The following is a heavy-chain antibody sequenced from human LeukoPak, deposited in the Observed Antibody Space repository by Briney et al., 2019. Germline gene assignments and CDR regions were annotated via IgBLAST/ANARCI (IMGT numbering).Heavy chain of an antibody. V-gene: IGHV3-11*01. D-gene: IGHD2-15*01. Sequence: GGSLRLSCAASGFTFSDYYMSWIRQAPGKGLEWVSYISSSGSTIYYEDSVKGRFTISRDNAKNSLYLQMNSLRAEDTAVYYCARDIVYYYMDVWGKGTTVTVSS. CDR2: ISSSGSTI. CDR3: ARDIVYYYMDV. J-gene: IGHJ6*03. CDR1: GFTFSDYY.